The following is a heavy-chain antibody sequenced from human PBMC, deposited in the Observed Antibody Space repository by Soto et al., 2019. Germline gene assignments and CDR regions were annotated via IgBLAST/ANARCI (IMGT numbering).Heavy chain of an antibody. Sequence: EVQLLDSGGGLVQPGGSLRLSCAASGFTFSNYAMTWVRQGPGKGLEWVSGISGSGGRSYYADSVKGRLTISRDNSKSTLYLQMNSRRAEDTAVYYCAKAYFVWASEQPYYFDYWGQGTLVTVSS. V-gene: IGHV3-23*01. CDR2: ISGSGGRS. CDR3: AKAYFVWASEQPYYFDY. CDR1: GFTFSNYA. J-gene: IGHJ4*02. D-gene: IGHD3-16*01.